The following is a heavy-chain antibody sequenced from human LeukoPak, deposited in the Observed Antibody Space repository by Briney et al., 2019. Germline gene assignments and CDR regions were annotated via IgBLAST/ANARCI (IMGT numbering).Heavy chain of an antibody. J-gene: IGHJ4*02. D-gene: IGHD5-18*01. CDR2: ISRDGGRT. CDR1: RFTFDDYA. Sequence: GGSLRLSCAASRFTFDDYAMHWVRQAPGKGLEWVSLISRDGGRTYYADSVKGRFTISRGNSKNSLFLQMTRLSAEDTAFYYCAKGGGDTAMAMDYWGQGTLVTVSS. CDR3: AKGGGDTAMAMDY. V-gene: IGHV3-43D*03.